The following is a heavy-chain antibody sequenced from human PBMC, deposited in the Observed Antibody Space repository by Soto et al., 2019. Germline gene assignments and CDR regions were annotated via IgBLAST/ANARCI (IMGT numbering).Heavy chain of an antibody. CDR2: ISGSGART. CDR1: GFTFSSYS. V-gene: IGHV3-23*01. D-gene: IGHD5-18*01. J-gene: IGHJ4*02. CDR3: AKGGYSSGYPQIDFDY. Sequence: EVQLLQSGGGLVQPGGSLRLSCAASGFTFSSYSMSWVRQAPGKGLEWVSTISGSGARTYYADSVKGRFTISRDNSKNTLYLQMNRLRADDTALYSCAKGGYSSGYPQIDFDYWGQGTLVTVSS.